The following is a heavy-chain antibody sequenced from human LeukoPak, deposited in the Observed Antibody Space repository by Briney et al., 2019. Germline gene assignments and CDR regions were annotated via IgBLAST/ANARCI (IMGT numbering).Heavy chain of an antibody. CDR1: GGSISPYY. CDR2: ISGSGGST. D-gene: IGHD3-3*01. J-gene: IGHJ4*02. V-gene: IGHV3-23*01. Sequence: ETLSLTCSLSGGSISPYYWSWIRQPPGKGLEWVSAISGSGGSTYYADSVKGRFTISRDNSKNTLYLQMNSLRAEDTAVYYCAKDQAPYYDFWSGYYPFDYWGQGTLVTVSS. CDR3: AKDQAPYYDFWSGYYPFDY.